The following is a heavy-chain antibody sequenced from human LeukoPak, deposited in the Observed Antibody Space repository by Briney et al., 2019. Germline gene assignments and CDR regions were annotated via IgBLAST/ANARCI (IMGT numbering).Heavy chain of an antibody. V-gene: IGHV3-64D*06. CDR2: ISSNGGST. D-gene: IGHD3-10*01. J-gene: IGHJ4*02. Sequence: GGSLRLSCSASGFTFSSYAMHWVRQTPGKGLEYVSAISSNGGSTYYADSVKGRSTISRDNSKNTLYLQMSSLRAEDTAVYYCVKGRYYYGSGATVWGQGTLVTVSS. CDR3: VKGRYYYGSGATV. CDR1: GFTFSSYA.